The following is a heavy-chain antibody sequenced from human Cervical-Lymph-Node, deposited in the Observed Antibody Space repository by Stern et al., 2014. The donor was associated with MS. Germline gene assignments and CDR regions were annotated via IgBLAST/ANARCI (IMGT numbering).Heavy chain of an antibody. CDR1: GGSFSGYY. V-gene: IGHV4-34*01. D-gene: IGHD6-13*01. Sequence: QVQLQQWGAGLLKPSETLSLTCAVYGGSFSGYYWSWIRQPPGKGLEWIGEINHSGSNNYNPSLKSRVNISVETTKNQVSLKRTSVTAADTAVYYCARDYSISWYRPSLGWFDPWGQGTLVTVSS. CDR3: ARDYSISWYRPSLGWFDP. CDR2: INHSGSN. J-gene: IGHJ5*02.